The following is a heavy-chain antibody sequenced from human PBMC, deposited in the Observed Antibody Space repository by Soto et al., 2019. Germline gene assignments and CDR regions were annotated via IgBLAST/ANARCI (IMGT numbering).Heavy chain of an antibody. V-gene: IGHV3-23*01. J-gene: IGHJ5*02. Sequence: PGWSLRLSCAASGFTFTSYAMAWVRQAPGKGLEWVSVVIGSGSRTYYADSVKDRFTISRDNFKNTLYLQMNVLRAEDTAVYYCARDRGVARGWFDPWGRGTLVTVSS. CDR3: ARDRGVARGWFDP. D-gene: IGHD5-12*01. CDR1: GFTFTSYA. CDR2: VIGSGSRT.